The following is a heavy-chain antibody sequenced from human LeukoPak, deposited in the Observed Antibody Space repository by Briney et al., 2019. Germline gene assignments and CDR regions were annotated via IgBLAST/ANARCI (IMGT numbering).Heavy chain of an antibody. D-gene: IGHD6-13*01. J-gene: IGHJ5*02. CDR1: GGSISSYY. V-gene: IGHV4-59*01. CDR2: IYYSGST. CDR3: ARALRQLVRGAHNWFDP. Sequence: SETLSLTCTVSGGSISSYYWSWIRQPPGKGLEWIGDIYYSGSTNYNPSLKSRVTISVDTSKNQLSLKLSSVAAADTAVYYCARALRQLVRGAHNWFDPWGQGTLVTVSS.